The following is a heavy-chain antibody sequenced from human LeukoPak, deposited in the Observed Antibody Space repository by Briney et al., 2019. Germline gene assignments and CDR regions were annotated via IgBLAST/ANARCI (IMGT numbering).Heavy chain of an antibody. CDR1: GFTFGSYW. CDR2: IKQDGSEK. J-gene: IGHJ5*02. Sequence: GGSLRLSCAASGFTFGSYWMSWVRQAPGKGLEWVANIKQDGSEKYYVDSVKGRFTISRDNAKNSLYLQMNSLRAEDTAVYYCARVRRIAAAGEGLSWGQGTLVTVSS. V-gene: IGHV3-7*03. CDR3: ARVRRIAAAGEGLS. D-gene: IGHD6-13*01.